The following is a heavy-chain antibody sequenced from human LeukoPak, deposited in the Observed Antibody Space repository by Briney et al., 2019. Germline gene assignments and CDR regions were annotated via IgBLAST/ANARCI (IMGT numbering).Heavy chain of an antibody. CDR2: ISYDGGNK. Sequence: GGSLRLSCAVSGFTFSSYDMHWVRQAPGKGLEWVTLISYDGGNKYYGDSVKGRFTISRDNSKNTLYLQMTSLRVEDTAVYYCATNSRRPHQYYMDVWGKGTTVTVSS. V-gene: IGHV3-30*03. CDR3: ATNSRRPHQYYMDV. J-gene: IGHJ6*03. D-gene: IGHD1-14*01. CDR1: GFTFSSYD.